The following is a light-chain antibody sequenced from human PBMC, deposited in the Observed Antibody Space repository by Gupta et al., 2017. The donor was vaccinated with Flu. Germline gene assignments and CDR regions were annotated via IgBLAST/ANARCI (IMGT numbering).Light chain of an antibody. CDR1: SSNIGNNY. Sequence: KVTIACTGSSSNIGNNYVSWYHQHPGTAPKLLIYDNNKRPSVIPDRFSGSKSGTSATLGITGLQTGDEADYYCGTLDSSRSAEVFGGGTKLTVL. V-gene: IGLV1-51*01. CDR3: GTLDSSRSAEV. J-gene: IGLJ3*02. CDR2: DNN.